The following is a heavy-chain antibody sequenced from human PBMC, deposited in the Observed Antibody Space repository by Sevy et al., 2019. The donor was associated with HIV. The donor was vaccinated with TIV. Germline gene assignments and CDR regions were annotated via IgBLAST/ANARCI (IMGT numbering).Heavy chain of an antibody. V-gene: IGHV3-74*01. D-gene: IGHD3-9*01. Sequence: GGSLRLSCAASGFTLSIYWMHWVRQVPGKGLVWVSHINSDGKIKRYADSVEGRFTISRDNAVKTVYLQMNGLRADDTAGYYCVRGSTGTFGHWGQGTLVTVSS. CDR1: GFTLSIYW. J-gene: IGHJ4*02. CDR2: INSDGKIK. CDR3: VRGSTGTFGH.